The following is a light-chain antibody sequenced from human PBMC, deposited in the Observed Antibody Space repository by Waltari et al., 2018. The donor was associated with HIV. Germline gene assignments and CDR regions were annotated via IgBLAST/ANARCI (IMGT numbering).Light chain of an antibody. J-gene: IGKJ1*01. Sequence: DIEMTQSPSSVSASLGDTLTITCRASQPISSWLTWYQQRPGKSPELLIFATSMLQTGVPSRFSGRGSGTNFSLTISSLQPEDFATYYCQQANSFPWTFGQGTKVEV. CDR3: QQANSFPWT. V-gene: IGKV1-12*01. CDR1: QPISSW. CDR2: ATS.